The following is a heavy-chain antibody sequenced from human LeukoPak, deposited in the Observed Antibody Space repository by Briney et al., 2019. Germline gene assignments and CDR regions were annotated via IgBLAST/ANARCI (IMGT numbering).Heavy chain of an antibody. CDR2: VSDDGVTE. CDR1: GFDFGKYA. Sequence: GGSLRLSCEASGFDFGKYAIHWVRQAPGKGLEWVGVVSDDGVTEDYADSVKGRFTISRDNSKNTLYLQMNSLRAEDTAVYYCARGQYSGYDYFDYWGQGTLVTVSS. D-gene: IGHD5-12*01. V-gene: IGHV3-30*14. J-gene: IGHJ4*02. CDR3: ARGQYSGYDYFDY.